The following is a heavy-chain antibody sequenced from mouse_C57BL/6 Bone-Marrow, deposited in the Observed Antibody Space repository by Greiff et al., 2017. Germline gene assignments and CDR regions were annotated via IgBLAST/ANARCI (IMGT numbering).Heavy chain of an antibody. Sequence: EVKLVESGGGLVKPGGSLKLSCAASGFTFSSYAMSWVRQTPEKRLAWVATISDGGSYTYYPDNVKGRFTISRDNAKNNLYLQMSHLKSEDTAMYYCAVIKIHMDYWGQGTSVTVSS. V-gene: IGHV5-4*03. D-gene: IGHD2-4*01. CDR1: GFTFSSYA. J-gene: IGHJ4*01. CDR2: ISDGGSYT. CDR3: AVIKIHMDY.